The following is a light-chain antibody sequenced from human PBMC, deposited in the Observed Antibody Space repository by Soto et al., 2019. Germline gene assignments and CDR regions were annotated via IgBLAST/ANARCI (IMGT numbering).Light chain of an antibody. CDR2: GAS. J-gene: IGKJ5*01. V-gene: IGKV3-20*01. Sequence: VLSQSPAILSLSPGERATLSCRASQSVSSNHLAWYQQKRGQPPRLLIYGASSRATGTPGRFSGSGSGTDFTLTISRLEPKDFAVFYCQHYGSSSSITFGQGTRLEIK. CDR3: QHYGSSSSIT. CDR1: QSVSSNH.